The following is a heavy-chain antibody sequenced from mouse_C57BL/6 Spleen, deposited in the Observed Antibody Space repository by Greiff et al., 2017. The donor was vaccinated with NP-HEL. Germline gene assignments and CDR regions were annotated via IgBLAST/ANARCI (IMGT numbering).Heavy chain of an antibody. CDR3: ARTGPYFDY. V-gene: IGHV3-6*01. CDR2: ISYDGSN. Sequence: EVKVEESGPGLVKPSQSLSLTCSVTGYSITSGYYWNWIRQFPGNKLEWMGYISYDGSNNYNPSLKNRISITRDTSKNQFFLKLNSVTTEDTATYYCARTGPYFDYWGQGTTLTVSS. D-gene: IGHD4-1*01. CDR1: GYSITSGYY. J-gene: IGHJ2*01.